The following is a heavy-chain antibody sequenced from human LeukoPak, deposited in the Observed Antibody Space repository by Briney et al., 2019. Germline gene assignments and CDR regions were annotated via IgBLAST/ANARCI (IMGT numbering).Heavy chain of an antibody. CDR1: GYTFTNYY. J-gene: IGHJ3*02. V-gene: IGHV1-46*01. CDR3: ARIRDGYNDAYDI. CDR2: INPGGGNT. D-gene: IGHD5-24*01. Sequence: ASVKVSCKASGYTFTNYYIHWVRQAPGQGLEWMGLINPGGGNTNYAQNFQGRVTMTRDTSASTVYMQLSSLRPEDTAMYYCARIRDGYNDAYDIWGQGTVVTVPS.